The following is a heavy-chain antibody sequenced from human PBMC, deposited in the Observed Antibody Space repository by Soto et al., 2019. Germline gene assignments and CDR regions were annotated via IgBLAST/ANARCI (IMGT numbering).Heavy chain of an antibody. J-gene: IGHJ4*02. CDR3: ARDIDYDIDY. CDR2: IYPKEDRA. D-gene: IGHD4-17*01. V-gene: IGHV1-18*01. CDR1: GYIFKNYG. Sequence: QAQLVQSEAEVQKPGASVKVSCKTSGYIFKNYGISWVRQAPGQGLEWLGWIYPKEDRANIAQNFQGRVTLTTDTPTSTAYIELRSLRFDDSAVYFCARDIDYDIDYWGQGTLVTVSS.